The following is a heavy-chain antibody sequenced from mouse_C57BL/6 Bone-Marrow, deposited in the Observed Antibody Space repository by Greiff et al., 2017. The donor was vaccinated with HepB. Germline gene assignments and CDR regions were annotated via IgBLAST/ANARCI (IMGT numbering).Heavy chain of an antibody. CDR2: INPNNGGT. D-gene: IGHD1-1*01. Sequence: VQLQQSGPELVKPGASVKISCKASGYTFTDYYMNWVKQSHGKSLEWIGDINPNNGGTSYNQKFKGKATLTVDKSSSTAYMELRSLTSEDSAVYYCARKDGSNDYWGQGTTLTVSS. CDR3: ARKDGSNDY. J-gene: IGHJ2*01. V-gene: IGHV1-26*01. CDR1: GYTFTDYY.